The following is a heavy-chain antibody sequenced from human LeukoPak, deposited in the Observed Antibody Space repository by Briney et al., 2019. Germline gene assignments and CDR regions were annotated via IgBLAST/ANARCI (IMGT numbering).Heavy chain of an antibody. Sequence: SETLSLTCTVSGGSISSYYWSWIRQPPGKGLEWIGYIYYSGSTNYNPSLKSRVTISVDTSKNQFSLKLSSVTAADTAVYYCARDRGYDILTGYALFLEFDYWGQGTLVTVSS. CDR3: ARDRGYDILTGYALFLEFDY. V-gene: IGHV4-59*01. J-gene: IGHJ4*02. CDR2: IYYSGST. CDR1: GGSISSYY. D-gene: IGHD3-9*01.